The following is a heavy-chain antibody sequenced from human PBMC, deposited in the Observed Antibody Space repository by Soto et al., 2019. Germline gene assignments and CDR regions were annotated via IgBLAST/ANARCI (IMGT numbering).Heavy chain of an antibody. V-gene: IGHV3-53*01. CDR3: ARDRVESGYPEYFQH. J-gene: IGHJ1*01. D-gene: IGHD3-22*01. Sequence: EVQLVESGGGLIRPGGSLRLSCAASGFTVSSNYMSWVRQAPGKGLEWVSVIYSGGSTYYADSVKGRFTISRDNSKNTLYLQINSLRAEDTAVYYCARDRVESGYPEYFQHWGQGTLVTVSS. CDR1: GFTVSSNY. CDR2: IYSGGST.